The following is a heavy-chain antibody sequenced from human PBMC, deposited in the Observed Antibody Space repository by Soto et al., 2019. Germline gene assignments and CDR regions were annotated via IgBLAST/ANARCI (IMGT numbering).Heavy chain of an antibody. Sequence: SETLSLTCAVSGGSISSSNWWSWVRQPPGKGLEWIGEIYHSGSTNYNPSLKSRVTISVDKSKNQFSLKLSSVTAADTAVYYCARGLMSMSYYYYGMDVWGQGTTVTVSS. CDR3: ARGLMSMSYYYYGMDV. D-gene: IGHD2-8*01. J-gene: IGHJ6*02. V-gene: IGHV4-4*02. CDR2: IYHSGST. CDR1: GGSISSSNW.